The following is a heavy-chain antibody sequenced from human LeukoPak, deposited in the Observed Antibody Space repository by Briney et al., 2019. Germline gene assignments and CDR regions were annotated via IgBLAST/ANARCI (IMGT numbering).Heavy chain of an antibody. CDR3: AKDKPVRVTGYGMDV. CDR1: GFTFSSYA. V-gene: IGHV3-9*01. Sequence: PGGSLRLSCAASGFTFSSYAMHWVRQAPGKGLEWVSGISWNSGSIGYADSVKGRFTISRDNAKNSLYLQMNSLRAEDTALYYCAKDKPVRVTGYGMDVWGQGTTVTVSS. J-gene: IGHJ6*02. CDR2: ISWNSGSI. D-gene: IGHD2-21*02.